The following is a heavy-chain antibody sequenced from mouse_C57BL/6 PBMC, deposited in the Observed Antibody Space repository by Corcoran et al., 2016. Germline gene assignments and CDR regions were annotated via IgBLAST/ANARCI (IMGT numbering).Heavy chain of an antibody. CDR1: GYTFTDYP. Sequence: QIQLAQAGPELKKPGETGNISCKASGYTFTDYPMDWVKQATGKGFKWLSMIYTDTGETTYAEEFKGRFAFSFETAASTAYLQINNLKNEDTATYFCVRDDYDDYWGQGTTLTVSS. J-gene: IGHJ2*01. CDR3: VRDDYDDY. V-gene: IGHV9-1*01. CDR2: IYTDTGET. D-gene: IGHD2-4*01.